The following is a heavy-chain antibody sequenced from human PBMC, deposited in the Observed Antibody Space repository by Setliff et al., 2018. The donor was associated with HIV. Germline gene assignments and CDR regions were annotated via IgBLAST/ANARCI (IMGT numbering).Heavy chain of an antibody. CDR3: TRDLWGDDYYYNNMDV. V-gene: IGHV4-61*02. Sequence: KPSETLSLTCTVSGGSISRGSYYWSWIRQAAGKGLEWIGRIYTSGNTNYNPSLRSRVTMSVDTSKNQFSLKVTSVTAAATAVYYCTRDLWGDDYYYNNMDVWGKGTTVTVSS. CDR1: GGSISRGSYY. D-gene: IGHD2-21*02. CDR2: IYTSGNT. J-gene: IGHJ6*03.